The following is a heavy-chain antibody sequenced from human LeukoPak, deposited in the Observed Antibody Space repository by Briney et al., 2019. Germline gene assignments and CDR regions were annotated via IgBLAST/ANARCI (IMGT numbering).Heavy chain of an antibody. V-gene: IGHV4-34*01. CDR3: ASSITMVRGDRFDP. J-gene: IGHJ5*02. Sequence: KSSETLSLTCAVYGGSFSGYYWSWIRQPPGKGLEWIGEINHSGSTNYNPSLKSRVTISVDTSKNQLSLKLSSVAAADTAVYYCASSITMVRGDRFDPWGQGTLVTVSS. D-gene: IGHD3-10*01. CDR1: GGSFSGYY. CDR2: INHSGST.